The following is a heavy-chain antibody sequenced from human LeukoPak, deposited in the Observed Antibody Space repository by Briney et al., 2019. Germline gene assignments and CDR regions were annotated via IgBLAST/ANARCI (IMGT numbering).Heavy chain of an antibody. Sequence: SETLSLTCTVSGGSISSYYWSWIRQPPGQGLEWIGYIYYTGNTNYNPSLKSRVTISVDTSKNQFSLKLSSVTAADTAVYYCARDPHGDSGSYEYYFDYWGQGTLVTVSS. CDR1: GGSISSYY. D-gene: IGHD1-26*01. J-gene: IGHJ4*02. V-gene: IGHV4-59*01. CDR2: IYYTGNT. CDR3: ARDPHGDSGSYEYYFDY.